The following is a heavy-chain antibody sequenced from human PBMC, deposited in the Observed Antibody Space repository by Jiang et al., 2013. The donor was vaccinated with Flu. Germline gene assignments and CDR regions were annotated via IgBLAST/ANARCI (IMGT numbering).Heavy chain of an antibody. V-gene: IGHV1-3*01. D-gene: IGHD4-17*01. Sequence: SVKVSCKASGYSFTSYTMHWVRQAPGQRLEWMGWINAGNGNTKYSQKFQGRVTITRDTSASTAYMELSSLRSEDTAVYYCARDDYGVTVRDDYWGQGTLVTVSS. J-gene: IGHJ4*02. CDR1: GYSFTSYT. CDR3: ARDDYGVTVRDDY. CDR2: INAGNGNT.